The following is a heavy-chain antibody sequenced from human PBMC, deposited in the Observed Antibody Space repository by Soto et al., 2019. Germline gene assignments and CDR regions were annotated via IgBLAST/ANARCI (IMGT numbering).Heavy chain of an antibody. CDR3: ARIGGDSGSWPYYYYGMDV. D-gene: IGHD6-13*01. CDR1: GYSFTSYW. Sequence: PGESLRISCKGSGYSFTSYWIGWVRQMPGKGLEWMGIIYPGDSDTRYSPSFQGQVTISADKSISTAYLQWSSLKASDTAMYYCARIGGDSGSWPYYYYGMDVWGQGTTVTVSS. CDR2: IYPGDSDT. J-gene: IGHJ6*02. V-gene: IGHV5-51*01.